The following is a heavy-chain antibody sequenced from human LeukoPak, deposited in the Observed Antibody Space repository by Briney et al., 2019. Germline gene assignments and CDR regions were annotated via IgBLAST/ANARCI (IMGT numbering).Heavy chain of an antibody. V-gene: IGHV3-53*01. CDR2: IYSGGGT. Sequence: GGSLRLSCAASGFTFSSNAMSWVRQAPGKGLEWVSNIYSGGGTNYADSVKGRFIISRDNSKNTLYLQMNSLRAEDTAVYYCARGYGYNDQWGQGTLVTVSS. CDR3: ARGYGYNDQ. D-gene: IGHD5-24*01. CDR1: GFTFSSNA. J-gene: IGHJ5*02.